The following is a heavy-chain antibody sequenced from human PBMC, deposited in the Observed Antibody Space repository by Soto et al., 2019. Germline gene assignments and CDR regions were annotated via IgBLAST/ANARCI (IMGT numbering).Heavy chain of an antibody. CDR2: ISTYNGDT. CDR3: ARPNQPAALYGMDV. CDR1: GYTFTRSG. D-gene: IGHD2-2*01. J-gene: IGHJ6*02. Sequence: ASVQVSCKASGYTFTRSGISWVRQAPGQGLECMGWISTYNGDTNYAQTFQGRVTMTTDTSTSTVHMEVRSLRSDDTAMYYCARPNQPAALYGMDVWGQGTTVTSP. V-gene: IGHV1-18*01.